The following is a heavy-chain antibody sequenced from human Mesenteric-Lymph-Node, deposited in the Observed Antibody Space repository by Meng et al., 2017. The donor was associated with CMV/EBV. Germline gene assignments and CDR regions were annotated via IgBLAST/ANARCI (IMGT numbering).Heavy chain of an antibody. CDR1: GFTFSTKW. CDR3: VRERSTTTAYLDY. Sequence: GESLKISCAASGFTFSTKWMSWVRQAPGKGLEWVSGVSSSGGSTYYTDSVKGRYTISRDNSKNTLYLQMNSLRAADTAVYYCVRERSTTTAYLDYWGQGTQVTVSS. J-gene: IGHJ4*02. CDR2: VSSSGGST. V-gene: IGHV3-23*01. D-gene: IGHD2/OR15-2a*01.